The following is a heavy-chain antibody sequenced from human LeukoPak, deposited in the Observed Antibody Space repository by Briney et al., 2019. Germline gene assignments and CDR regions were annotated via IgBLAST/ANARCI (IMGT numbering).Heavy chain of an antibody. Sequence: SQTLSLTCAISGDSVSSNSVTWHWLRQSPSRGLEWLGRTYYRSTWYNDYAVSVRGRITLNPDTSKNQFSLHLNSVTPEDTAVYYCARRLTQYDCFDPWGQGILVTVYS. CDR2: TYYRSTWYN. CDR1: GDSVSSNSVT. J-gene: IGHJ5*02. V-gene: IGHV6-1*01. CDR3: ARRLTQYDCFDP. D-gene: IGHD2-2*01.